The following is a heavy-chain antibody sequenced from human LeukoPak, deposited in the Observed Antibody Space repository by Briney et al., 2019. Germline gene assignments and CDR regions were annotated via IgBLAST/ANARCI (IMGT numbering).Heavy chain of an antibody. CDR2: IYTSGST. CDR3: ARARYSGSYYHYYYMDV. CDR1: GGSISSYY. D-gene: IGHD1-26*01. V-gene: IGHV4-4*07. J-gene: IGHJ6*03. Sequence: SETLYLTCTVSGGSISSYYWSWIRQPAGKGLEWIGRIYTSGSTNYNPSLKSRVTMSVDTSKNQFSLKLSSVTAADTAVYYCARARYSGSYYHYYYMDVWGKGTTVTVSS.